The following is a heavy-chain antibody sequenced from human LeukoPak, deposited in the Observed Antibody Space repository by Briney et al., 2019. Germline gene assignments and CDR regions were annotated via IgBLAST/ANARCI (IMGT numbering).Heavy chain of an antibody. V-gene: IGHV4-34*01. CDR2: INHSGST. CDR1: GGSFSGYY. J-gene: IGHJ3*02. D-gene: IGHD2-2*01. Sequence: PSETLSLTCAVYGGSFSGYYWSWIRQPPGKGLEWTGEINHSGSTNYNPSLKSRVTISVDTSKNQFSLKLSSVTAADTAVYYCASYCSSTSCNGGDAFDIWGQGTMVTVSS. CDR3: ASYCSSTSCNGGDAFDI.